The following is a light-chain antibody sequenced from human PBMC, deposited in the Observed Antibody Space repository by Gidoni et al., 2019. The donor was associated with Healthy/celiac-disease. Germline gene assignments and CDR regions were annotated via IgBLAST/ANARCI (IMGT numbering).Light chain of an antibody. CDR3: QQYNNWPPIT. J-gene: IGKJ5*01. V-gene: IGKV3-15*01. Sequence: EIVMTQSPATLSVSPGERATLSCRASQSVSSNLAWYQQKPGQAPSLLIYGASTRATGIPARFSGSGSGTEFILTISSMQSEDFAVYYCQQYNNWPPITFGQGTRLEIK. CDR1: QSVSSN. CDR2: GAS.